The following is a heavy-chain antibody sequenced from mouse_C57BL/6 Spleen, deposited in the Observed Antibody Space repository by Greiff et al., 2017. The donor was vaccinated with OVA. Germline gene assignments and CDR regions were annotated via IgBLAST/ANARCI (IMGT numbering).Heavy chain of an antibody. J-gene: IGHJ4*01. D-gene: IGHD1-1*01. V-gene: IGHV1-69*01. CDR1: GYTFTSYW. CDR3: ASLRSSYAMDY. CDR2: IDPSDSYT. Sequence: QVQLQQPGAELVMPGASVKLSCKASGYTFTSYWMHWVKQRPGQGLEWIGEIDPSDSYTNYNQKFKGKSTLTVDKSSSTAYMQLSSLTSEDSAVYDGASLRSSYAMDYWGQGTSVTVSS.